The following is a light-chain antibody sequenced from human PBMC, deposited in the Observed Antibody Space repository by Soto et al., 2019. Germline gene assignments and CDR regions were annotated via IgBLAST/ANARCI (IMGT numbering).Light chain of an antibody. V-gene: IGLV1-44*01. CDR1: SSNIGSNT. J-gene: IGLJ3*02. Sequence: QAVVTQPPSASGTPGQRVTISCSGSSSNIGSNTVNWYQQLPGTAPKLLIYSNNQRPSGVPDRFSGSKSGTSASLAISGLQSEDEADYYCAAWDDSLNGGVFGGGTKLTVL. CDR3: AAWDDSLNGGV. CDR2: SNN.